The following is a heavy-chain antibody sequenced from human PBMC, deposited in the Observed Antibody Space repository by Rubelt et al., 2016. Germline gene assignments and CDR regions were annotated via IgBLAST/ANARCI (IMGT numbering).Heavy chain of an antibody. V-gene: IGHV1-3*01. CDR1: GYTFTSYA. J-gene: IGHJ5*02. CDR2: INAGNGNP. D-gene: IGHD6-13*01. CDR3: ARGLGLGYSSSWFNWFDP. Sequence: QVQLVQSGAEVKKPGASVKVSCKASGYTFTSYAMHWVRQAPGQRLEWMGWINAGNGNPKYSQKFQGRVTVTRDTSASTAYMELSSLRSEDTAVYYCARGLGLGYSSSWFNWFDPWGQGTLVTVSS.